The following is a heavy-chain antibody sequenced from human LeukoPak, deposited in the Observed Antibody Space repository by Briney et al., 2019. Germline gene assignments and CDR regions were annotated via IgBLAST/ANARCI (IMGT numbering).Heavy chain of an antibody. Sequence: GGSPRLSCAASGFTFSSYAMSWVRQAPGKGLEWVSAISGSGGSTYYADSVKGRFTISRDNSKNTLYLQMNSLRAEDTAVYYCAKDFLRYFDWFYFDYWGQGTLVTVSS. D-gene: IGHD3-9*01. V-gene: IGHV3-23*01. CDR1: GFTFSSYA. J-gene: IGHJ4*02. CDR3: AKDFLRYFDWFYFDY. CDR2: ISGSGGST.